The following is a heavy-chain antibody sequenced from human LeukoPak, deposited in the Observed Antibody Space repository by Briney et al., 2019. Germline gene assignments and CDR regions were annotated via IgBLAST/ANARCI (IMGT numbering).Heavy chain of an antibody. CDR1: GYSFTDYF. CDR2: VDPEDGET. V-gene: IGHV1-69-2*01. J-gene: IGHJ5*02. D-gene: IGHD3-22*01. Sequence: GATVKISCKASGYSFTDYFLHWAQQAPGKGLEWMGRVDPEDGETIYAEKFQGRVAITADTSRDTAYMELSSLRSEDTAVYYCTIVGLDYYDTSGYPSWGQGTLVTVSS. CDR3: TIVGLDYYDTSGYPS.